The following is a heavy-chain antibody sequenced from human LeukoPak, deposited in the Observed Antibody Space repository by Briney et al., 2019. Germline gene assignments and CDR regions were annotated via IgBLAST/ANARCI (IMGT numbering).Heavy chain of an antibody. CDR1: RFTFSDFS. D-gene: IGHD3-10*01. J-gene: IGHJ4*02. CDR3: AKDLAPSVLPNYFDY. V-gene: IGHV3-48*01. Sequence: PGGSLRLSCAASRFTFSDFSMNWVRQAPGKGLEDIAYINANSKTIRYADSVKGRFTISRDNSKNTLYLQMNSLRAEDTAVYYCAKDLAPSVLPNYFDYWGQGTLVTVSS. CDR2: INANSKTI.